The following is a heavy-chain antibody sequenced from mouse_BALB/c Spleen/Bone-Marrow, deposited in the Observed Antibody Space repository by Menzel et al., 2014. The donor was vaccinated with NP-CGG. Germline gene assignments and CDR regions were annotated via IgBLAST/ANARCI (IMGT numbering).Heavy chain of an antibody. Sequence: EVQVVESGGGLVQPGGSRKLSCAASGFTFSSFGMHWVRQAPEKGLEWVAYISSGSSTIYYADTVKGRFTISRDNPKSTLFLQMTSLRSEDTAMYYCARSPWFAYWGQGTLVTVSA. CDR1: GFTFSSFG. J-gene: IGHJ3*01. CDR3: ARSPWFAY. V-gene: IGHV5-17*02. CDR2: ISSGSSTI.